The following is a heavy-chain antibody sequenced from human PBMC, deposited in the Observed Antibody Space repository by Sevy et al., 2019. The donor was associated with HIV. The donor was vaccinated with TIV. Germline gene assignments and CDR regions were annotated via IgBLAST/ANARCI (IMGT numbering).Heavy chain of an antibody. CDR3: ATSYRIAVADFDY. V-gene: IGHV1-24*01. D-gene: IGHD6-19*01. Sequence: ASVKVSCKVSGYTLTELSIHWVRQAPGKGLEWMGGFDPEYGEIIYAQKFQGRVTMTEDTSAETGYMGLSSLRSDDTAVYYCATSYRIAVADFDYWGQGTQVTVSS. CDR2: FDPEYGEI. J-gene: IGHJ4*02. CDR1: GYTLTELS.